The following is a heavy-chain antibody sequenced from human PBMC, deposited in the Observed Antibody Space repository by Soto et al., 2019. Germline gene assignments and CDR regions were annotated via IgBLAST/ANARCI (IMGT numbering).Heavy chain of an antibody. CDR1: GFTFSSYA. D-gene: IGHD6-19*01. Sequence: PGGSLRLSCAASGFTFSSYAMSWVRQAPGKGLEWVSAISGSGGSTYYADSVKGRFTISRDNSKNTLYLQMNSLRAEDTAVYYCAKDTRFEYSSGWYPYYYYYGMDVWGQGTTVTVSS. J-gene: IGHJ6*02. CDR3: AKDTRFEYSSGWYPYYYYYGMDV. V-gene: IGHV3-23*01. CDR2: ISGSGGST.